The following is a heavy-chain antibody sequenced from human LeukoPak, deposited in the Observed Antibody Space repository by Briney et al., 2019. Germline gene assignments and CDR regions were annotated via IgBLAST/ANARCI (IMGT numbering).Heavy chain of an antibody. J-gene: IGHJ4*02. CDR2: ISSSGSAI. V-gene: IGHV3-48*03. D-gene: IGHD6-19*01. Sequence: GGSLRLSCAASGFTLTSYDINWVRQSPGKGLEWVSYISSSGSAIYYADSVRGRFTVSKDTAKNSLYLQMTSLRAEDTAVYYCERDPSEYEWQRGWYRDFWGQGSQVTVSS. CDR1: GFTLTSYD. CDR3: ERDPSEYEWQRGWYRDF.